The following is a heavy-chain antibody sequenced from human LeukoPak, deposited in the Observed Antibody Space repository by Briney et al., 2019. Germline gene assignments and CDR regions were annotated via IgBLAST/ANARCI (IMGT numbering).Heavy chain of an antibody. V-gene: IGHV4-59*01. D-gene: IGHD2-15*01. Sequence: PSETLCLTCTVSGGSISSYYWSWIRQPPGKGLEWIGYIYYSGSTNYNPSLKSRVTISVDTSKNQFSLKLSSVTAADTAVYYCARDRYCSGGSCYPDAFDIWGQGTMVTVSS. CDR3: ARDRYCSGGSCYPDAFDI. J-gene: IGHJ3*02. CDR1: GGSISSYY. CDR2: IYYSGST.